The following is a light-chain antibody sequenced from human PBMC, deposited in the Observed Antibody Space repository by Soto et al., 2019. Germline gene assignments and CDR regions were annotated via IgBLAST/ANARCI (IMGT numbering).Light chain of an antibody. Sequence: QSAVTQPPSVSGAPGQRVTISCTGSNSNIGANFDVHWYQQLPGTAPKLLLYGNANRPSGVPDRFSASKSGTSASLAITGLQAEDEADYFCQSYDNSLSALVFGTGTKLTVL. V-gene: IGLV1-40*01. J-gene: IGLJ1*01. CDR1: NSNIGANFD. CDR3: QSYDNSLSALV. CDR2: GNA.